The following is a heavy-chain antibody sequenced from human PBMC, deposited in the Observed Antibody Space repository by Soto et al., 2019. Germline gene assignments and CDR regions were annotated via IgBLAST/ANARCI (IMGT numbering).Heavy chain of an antibody. CDR2: INSDGSST. Sequence: GGSLRLSCAASGFTFSSYWMHWVRQAPGKGLVWVSRINSDGSSTSYADSVKGRFTISRDNAKNTLYLQMNSLRAEDTAVYYCARHTASKYGYYYYGMDVWGQGTTVTVSS. CDR1: GFTFSSYW. CDR3: ARHTASKYGYYYYGMDV. D-gene: IGHD5-18*01. V-gene: IGHV3-74*01. J-gene: IGHJ6*02.